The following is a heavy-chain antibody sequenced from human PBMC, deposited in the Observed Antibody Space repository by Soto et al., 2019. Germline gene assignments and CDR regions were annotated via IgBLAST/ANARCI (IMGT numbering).Heavy chain of an antibody. Sequence: PSETLSLTCTFSGCSVSSGSYYWSWIRQPPGKGLEWIGYIYYSGSTNYNPSLKSRVTISVNTSKNQFSLKLTSVTAADTAVYYCARVSSGWWYFGYWGQGTLVTVSS. CDR2: IYYSGST. D-gene: IGHD6-19*01. CDR3: ARVSSGWWYFGY. CDR1: GCSVSSGSYY. V-gene: IGHV4-61*01. J-gene: IGHJ4*02.